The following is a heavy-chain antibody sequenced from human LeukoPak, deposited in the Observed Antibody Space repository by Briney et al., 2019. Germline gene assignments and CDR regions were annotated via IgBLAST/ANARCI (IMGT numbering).Heavy chain of an antibody. D-gene: IGHD7-27*01. CDR2: ISDSGGSA. J-gene: IGHJ4*02. Sequence: PGGSLRLSCAASGFTFSTYAMNWVRQAPGKGLEWVSGISDSGGSAYYADSVKGRFTISRDNSKNTLYLQMNSLRAEDTAVYYCAKPGPGPSGFDSWGQGTLVTVSS. V-gene: IGHV3-23*01. CDR1: GFTFSTYA. CDR3: AKPGPGPSGFDS.